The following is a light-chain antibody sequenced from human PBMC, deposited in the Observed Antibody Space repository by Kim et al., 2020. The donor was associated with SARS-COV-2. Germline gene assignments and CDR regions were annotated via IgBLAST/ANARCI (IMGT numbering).Light chain of an antibody. V-gene: IGKV1-5*03. CDR3: QQYSTFWT. J-gene: IGKJ1*01. CDR2: MTS. CDR1: QSVGSY. Sequence: IQMTQSPSTLSASVGDRVTITCRASQSVGSYLAWYQQKPGKAPKLLISMTSYLESGVPSRFSGSGSGTEFTLTLSSLQPDDSATYYCQQYSTFWTFGQGTKVDIK.